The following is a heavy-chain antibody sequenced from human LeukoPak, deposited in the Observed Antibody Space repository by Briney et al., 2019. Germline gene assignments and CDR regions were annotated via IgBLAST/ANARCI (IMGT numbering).Heavy chain of an antibody. Sequence: GRSLRLSCAASGFTFDDYAMLWVRQAPGKGLEWVSGISWNSGSIGYADSVKGRFTISRDNAKNSLYLQMNSLRAEDTALYYCAKTGRFDNWFDPWGQGTLVTVSS. J-gene: IGHJ5*02. CDR1: GFTFDDYA. V-gene: IGHV3-9*01. CDR2: ISWNSGSI. D-gene: IGHD3-10*01. CDR3: AKTGRFDNWFDP.